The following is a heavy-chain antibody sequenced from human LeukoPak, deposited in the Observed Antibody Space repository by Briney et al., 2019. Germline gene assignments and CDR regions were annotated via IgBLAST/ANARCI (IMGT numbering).Heavy chain of an antibody. V-gene: IGHV5-10-1*01. Sequence: AASLQISCKGFGCNFTSYWISWVRQLPGHGLEWLGRVDPSASYINYSPSFQGHVTISADKSITTAYLQWSSLRASDTAMYYCARLRDGSIDYWGQGSLVTVSS. CDR2: VDPSASYI. J-gene: IGHJ4*02. CDR3: ARLRDGSIDY. CDR1: GCNFTSYW.